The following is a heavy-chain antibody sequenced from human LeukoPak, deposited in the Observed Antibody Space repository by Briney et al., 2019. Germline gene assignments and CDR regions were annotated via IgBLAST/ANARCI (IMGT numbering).Heavy chain of an antibody. Sequence: SETLSLTCTVSGDSIRGYYWGWLRQPPGKGLEWIGSVHDSGSTYYGSSLKSRVIISLDTSKSQFSLKLSSVTAADTAVYYCARGPYKYEYWGQGILVTVSS. CDR2: VHDSGST. CDR1: GDSIRGYY. V-gene: IGHV4-38-2*02. D-gene: IGHD1-14*01. CDR3: ARGPYKYEY. J-gene: IGHJ4*02.